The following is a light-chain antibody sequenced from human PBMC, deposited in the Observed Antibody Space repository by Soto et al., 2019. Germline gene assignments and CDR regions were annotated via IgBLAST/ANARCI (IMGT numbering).Light chain of an antibody. CDR2: GAS. V-gene: IGKV3-20*01. Sequence: EIVLTQSPGTLSLSPGERATLSCRASQSVSSSYLAWYQQKPGQAPRLLIYGASSRSTGIPDRFSGSGSGPDFTLTISRLEPEDFAVYYCQQYGSSLLTFGGGTKLEIK. J-gene: IGKJ4*01. CDR3: QQYGSSLLT. CDR1: QSVSSSY.